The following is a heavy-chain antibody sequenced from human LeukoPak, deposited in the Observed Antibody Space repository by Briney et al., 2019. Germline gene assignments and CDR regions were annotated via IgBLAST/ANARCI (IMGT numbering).Heavy chain of an antibody. V-gene: IGHV1-2*02. Sequence: ASVKVSCNASGYTFTGYYMHWVRQAPGQGLEWMGWINPNSGGTYYAQKFQGRVTMTRDTSISTAYMELSRLRSDDTAVYYCARAPWFGKSTDAFNIWGQGTMVTVSS. CDR3: ARAPWFGKSTDAFNI. D-gene: IGHD3-10*01. CDR1: GYTFTGYY. J-gene: IGHJ3*02. CDR2: INPNSGGT.